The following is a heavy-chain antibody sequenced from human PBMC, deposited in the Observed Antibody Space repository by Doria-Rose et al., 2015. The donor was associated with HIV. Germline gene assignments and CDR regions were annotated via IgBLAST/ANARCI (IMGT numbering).Heavy chain of an antibody. D-gene: IGHD3-3*01. V-gene: IGHV3-9*01. CDR1: GFSFESYA. CDR3: AKAPIIGPKYYFYMDV. CDR2: ISWVSGAK. J-gene: IGHJ6*03. Sequence: VQLVQSGGGLVQPGRSLRLSCVGSGFSFESYAMHWVRLAPGKGLERVAGISWVSGAKGNADSVEGRFTISRDNAKKSVYLEMRSLRPEDTAFYYCAKAPIIGPKYYFYMDVWGKGTSATVSS.